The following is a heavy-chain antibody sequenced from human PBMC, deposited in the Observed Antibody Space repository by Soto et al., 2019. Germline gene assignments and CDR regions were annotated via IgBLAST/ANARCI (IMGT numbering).Heavy chain of an antibody. J-gene: IGHJ6*02. CDR1: GFTLSDHY. D-gene: IGHD3-3*01. CDR3: TRDLIYDFXXXYLGAYYYYGMDV. Sequence: PGGSLRLSCTGSGFTLSDHYIDWVRQAPGKGLEWVGRSRSKAYGGTTDYAASVKGRFTISRDDSKSIAYLQMNSLKTEDTAVYYCTRDLIYDFXXXYLGAYYYYGMDVWGQGTTVTVS. V-gene: IGHV3-49*04. CDR2: SRSKAYGGTT.